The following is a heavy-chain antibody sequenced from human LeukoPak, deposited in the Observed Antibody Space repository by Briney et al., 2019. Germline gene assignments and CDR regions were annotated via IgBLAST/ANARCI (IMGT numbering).Heavy chain of an antibody. CDR2: IIPILGIA. CDR1: GGTFSSYA. CDR3: AYNRAAAEIFDY. J-gene: IGHJ4*02. D-gene: IGHD6-13*01. V-gene: IGHV1-69*10. Sequence: SVKVSCKASGGTFSSYAISWVRQAPGQGLEWMGGIIPILGIANYAQKFQGRVTITADKSTSTAYMELSSLRSEDTAVYYCAYNRAAAEIFDYWGQGTLVTVSS.